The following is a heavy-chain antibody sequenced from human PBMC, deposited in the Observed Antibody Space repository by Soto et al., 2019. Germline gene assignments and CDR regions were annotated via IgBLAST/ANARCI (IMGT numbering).Heavy chain of an antibody. J-gene: IGHJ4*02. CDR3: ARQLESTVFDC. Sequence: PSETLSLTCTVSGGSVSSGTYYWSWIQQPPGKGLEWIGYIYYSGNTKDNPSLESRVTISVDTSKNQFSLSLRSVTAADTAIYYCARQLESTVFDCWGLGTLVTVSS. V-gene: IGHV4-61*01. D-gene: IGHD4-17*01. CDR1: GGSVSSGTYY. CDR2: IYYSGNT.